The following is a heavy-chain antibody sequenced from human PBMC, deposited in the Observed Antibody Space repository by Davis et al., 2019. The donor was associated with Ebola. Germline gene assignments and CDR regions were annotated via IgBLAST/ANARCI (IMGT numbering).Heavy chain of an antibody. V-gene: IGHV4-4*02. CDR2: IYHSGST. J-gene: IGHJ5*02. Sequence: GSLRLSCAVSGGSISSSNWWSWVRQPPGKGLEWIGEIYHSGSTNYNPSLKSRVTISVDKSKNQFSLKLSSVTAADTAVYYCARDGWLREKGSFDPWGQGTLVTVSS. D-gene: IGHD5-12*01. CDR1: GGSISSSNW. CDR3: ARDGWLREKGSFDP.